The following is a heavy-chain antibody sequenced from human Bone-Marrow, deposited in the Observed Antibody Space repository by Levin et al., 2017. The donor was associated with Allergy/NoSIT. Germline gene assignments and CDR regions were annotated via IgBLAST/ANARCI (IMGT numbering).Heavy chain of an antibody. J-gene: IGHJ2*01. D-gene: IGHD2/OR15-2a*01. CDR1: GLTFSNFA. CDR2: ITSDGSAT. CDR3: VKPYNSNFYGYFNL. Sequence: GGSLRLSCSVSGLTFSNFAMHWVRQAPGKGLEYVSVITSDGSATYYADSVKGRFVISRDNSRNTVFLQMSSLGPEDTAVYYCVKPYNSNFYGYFNLWGRGILVTVSS. V-gene: IGHV3-64D*06.